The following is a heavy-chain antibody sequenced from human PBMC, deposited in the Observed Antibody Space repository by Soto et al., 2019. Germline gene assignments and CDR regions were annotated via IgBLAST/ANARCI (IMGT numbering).Heavy chain of an antibody. V-gene: IGHV3-48*02. Sequence: EVQLVESGGGMVQPGGSLRVSCAASGFTLSSYSMHWVRQAPEQGLEWVSYISDSGGTIYYEDSVKGRFTISRDNAKNSLSVQMNSLRDEDTAVYFCARETGLRSSGWSYYFDFWGQGTRVTVSS. CDR2: ISDSGGTI. CDR1: GFTLSSYS. D-gene: IGHD6-19*01. CDR3: ARETGLRSSGWSYYFDF. J-gene: IGHJ4*02.